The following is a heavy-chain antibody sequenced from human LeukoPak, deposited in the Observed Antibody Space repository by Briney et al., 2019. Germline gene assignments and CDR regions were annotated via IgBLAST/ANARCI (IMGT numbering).Heavy chain of an antibody. CDR1: GYTFTSYY. J-gene: IGHJ6*04. Sequence: GASVKVSCKASGYTFTSYYMHWVRQAPGQGLEWMGIINPSGGSASYAQKFQGRVTMTRDMSTSTVYMEPSSLRSEDTAVYYCARRCTSCPHRPLDVWGKGTTVTVSS. CDR3: ARRCTSCPHRPLDV. D-gene: IGHD2-2*01. CDR2: INPSGGSA. V-gene: IGHV1-46*01.